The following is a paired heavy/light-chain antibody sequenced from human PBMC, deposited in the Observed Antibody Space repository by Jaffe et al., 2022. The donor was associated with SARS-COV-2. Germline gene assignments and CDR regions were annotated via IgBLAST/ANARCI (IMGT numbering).Light chain of an antibody. Sequence: SYVLTQPPSVSVAPGATARITCGGDNIGTKGVHWYQQKPGQAPVPVIYYDSDRPPGIPERFSGSNSGNTATLTISRVGAGDEADYHCQVWDNGADQPVFGGGTRLTV. CDR3: QVWDNGADQPV. CDR2: YDS. J-gene: IGLJ2*01. CDR1: NIGTKG. V-gene: IGLV3-21*01.
Heavy chain of an antibody. Sequence: QVQLQESGPGLVKPSQTLSLTCTVSGASISGGSYYWSWIRLPAGKGLEWIGRIYSSGSTDYNPSLKSRVTISGDTSKNQFSLKLTSVTAADTALYFCARVRGSGSSPFDYWGQGTLVTVSS. CDR2: IYSSGST. J-gene: IGHJ4*02. D-gene: IGHD6-19*01. V-gene: IGHV4-61*02. CDR1: GASISGGSYY. CDR3: ARVRGSGSSPFDY.